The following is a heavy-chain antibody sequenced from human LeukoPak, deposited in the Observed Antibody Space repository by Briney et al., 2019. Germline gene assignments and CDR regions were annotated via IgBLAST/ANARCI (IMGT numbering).Heavy chain of an antibody. V-gene: IGHV1-8*01. CDR2: MNPNSGNT. D-gene: IGHD6-13*01. J-gene: IGHJ4*02. CDR1: GYTFTSYD. CDR3: ARGGAYITAAGPAYDY. Sequence: ASVKVSCKASGYTFTSYDINWVRQATGQGLEWMGWMNPNSGNTGYAQKFQGRVTMTRNTSISTAYMGLSSLRSEDTAVYYCARGGAYITAAGPAYDYWGQGTLVTVSS.